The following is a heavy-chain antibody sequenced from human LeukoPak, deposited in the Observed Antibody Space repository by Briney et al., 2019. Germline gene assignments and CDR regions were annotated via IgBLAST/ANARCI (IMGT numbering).Heavy chain of an antibody. CDR1: GFTFSDYY. CDR3: ERGGALGMDV. V-gene: IGHV3-11*01. Sequence: PGGSLRLSCAASGFTFSDYYMTWIRQAPGKGLEWVSYISGVASDIHYADSVKGRFTISRDNAKNSVYLQMNSLRAGDTAVYYCERGGALGMDVWGQGTTVTVSS. CDR2: ISGVASDI. J-gene: IGHJ6*02. D-gene: IGHD1-26*01.